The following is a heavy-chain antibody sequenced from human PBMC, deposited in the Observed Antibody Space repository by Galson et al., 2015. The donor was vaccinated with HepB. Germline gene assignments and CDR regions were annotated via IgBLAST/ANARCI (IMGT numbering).Heavy chain of an antibody. J-gene: IGHJ3*02. D-gene: IGHD1-26*01. CDR3: ARHPGELPYAFDI. CDR1: GFTFSSYA. V-gene: IGHV3-30-3*01. Sequence: SLRLSCAASGFTFSSYAMHWVRQAPGKGLEWVAVISYDGSNKYYADSVKGRFTISRDNSKNTLYLQMSSLKASDTAMYYCARHPGELPYAFDIWGQGTMVTVPS. CDR2: ISYDGSNK.